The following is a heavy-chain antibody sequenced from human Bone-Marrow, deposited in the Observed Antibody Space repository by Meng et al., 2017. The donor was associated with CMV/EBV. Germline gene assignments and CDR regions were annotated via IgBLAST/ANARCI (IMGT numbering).Heavy chain of an antibody. CDR1: GYTFTSYD. Sequence: ASVKVSCKASGYTFTSYDINWVRQATGQGLEWMGWMNPNSGNTGYAQKFQGRVTITRNTSISTAYMELSSLRSDDTAVYYCARDPIIVVVPAATRYYGMDVWGQGTTVTVSS. CDR2: MNPNSGNT. V-gene: IGHV1-8*03. D-gene: IGHD2-2*01. CDR3: ARDPIIVVVPAATRYYGMDV. J-gene: IGHJ6*02.